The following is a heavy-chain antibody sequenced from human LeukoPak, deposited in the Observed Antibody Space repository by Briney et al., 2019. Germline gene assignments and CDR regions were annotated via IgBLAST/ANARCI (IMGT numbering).Heavy chain of an antibody. CDR3: ARTAHCSSTTCFHYFDY. CDR2: IFKSGTT. V-gene: IGHV4-4*07. Sequence: SETLSLTCTVSGASVSSDYWSWIRQPAGGGLEWIGHIFKSGTTNHNPSLKSRVTISVDTSKNQFSLNLNSVTAADTAVYYCARTAHCSSTTCFHYFDYWGQGTLVTVSS. CDR1: GASVSSDY. D-gene: IGHD2-2*01. J-gene: IGHJ4*02.